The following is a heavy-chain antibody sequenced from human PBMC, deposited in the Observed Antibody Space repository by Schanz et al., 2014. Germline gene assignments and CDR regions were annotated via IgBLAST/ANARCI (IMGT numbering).Heavy chain of an antibody. CDR1: GYTFTSHG. CDR3: AREVGLYDRGWFDP. D-gene: IGHD3-22*01. Sequence: QVQVVQSGAEVKKPGASVKVSCKASGYTFTSHGISWVRQAPGQGLEWVGRFIPILDVGNYAQRFQGRVTITADKSSDTAYMELSSLRSEDTAVYYCAREVGLYDRGWFDPWGQGTLVTVSS. CDR2: FIPILDVG. V-gene: IGHV1-69*04. J-gene: IGHJ5*02.